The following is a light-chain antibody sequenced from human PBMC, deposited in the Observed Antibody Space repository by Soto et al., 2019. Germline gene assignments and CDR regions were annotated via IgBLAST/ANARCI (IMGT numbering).Light chain of an antibody. J-gene: IGKJ1*01. CDR2: AVS. Sequence: EIVMTQSPGTLSLSPGQRATLSCRTRETVSEDQLAWYQQKPGQAPRLVIFAVSIRAPGIPDRFSGSGSGTDFTLTINRLEREDFAVYYCQQYGSSRWTFGQGTKVDIK. V-gene: IGKV3-20*01. CDR3: QQYGSSRWT. CDR1: ETVSEDQ.